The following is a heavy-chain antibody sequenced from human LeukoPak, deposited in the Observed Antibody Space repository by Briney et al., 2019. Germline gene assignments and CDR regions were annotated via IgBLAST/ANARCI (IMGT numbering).Heavy chain of an antibody. CDR2: ISSSGSTI. CDR3: AKDPGRYCSSTSCSLLAFDI. J-gene: IGHJ3*02. V-gene: IGHV3-11*01. D-gene: IGHD2-2*01. Sequence: GGSLRLSCAASGFTFSDYYMSWIRQAPGKGLEWVSYISSSGSTIYYADSVKGRFTISRDNAKNSLYLQMNSLRAEDTAVYYCAKDPGRYCSSTSCSLLAFDIWGQGTMVTVSS. CDR1: GFTFSDYY.